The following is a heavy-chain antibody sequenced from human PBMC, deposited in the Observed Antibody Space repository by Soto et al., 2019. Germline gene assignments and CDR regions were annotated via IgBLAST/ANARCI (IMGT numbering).Heavy chain of an antibody. J-gene: IGHJ5*02. CDR1: GGSISSSSYY. V-gene: IGHV4-39*01. Sequence: PSETLSLTCTVSGGSISSSSYYWGWIRQPPGKGLEWIGSIYYSGSTYYNPSLKSRVTISVDTSKNQFSLKLSSVTAADTAVYYCARWRKYYYDSSGPNWFDPWGQGTLVTVSS. D-gene: IGHD3-22*01. CDR2: IYYSGST. CDR3: ARWRKYYYDSSGPNWFDP.